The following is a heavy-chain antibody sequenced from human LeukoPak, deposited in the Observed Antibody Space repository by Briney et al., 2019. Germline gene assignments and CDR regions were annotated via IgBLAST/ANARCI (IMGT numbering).Heavy chain of an antibody. CDR3: ARGQRLSPDY. J-gene: IGHJ4*02. CDR1: GGSISSFY. Sequence: SDTLSLTCIVSGGSISSFYGRWIREPPGKGLEWIGYISSRGGTNYHPSLKSRVTMSIDSSKNQFSLRLTSVTAADTAVYCCARGQRLSPDYWGQGTLVTVSS. CDR2: ISSRGGT. V-gene: IGHV4-59*07. D-gene: IGHD5/OR15-5a*01.